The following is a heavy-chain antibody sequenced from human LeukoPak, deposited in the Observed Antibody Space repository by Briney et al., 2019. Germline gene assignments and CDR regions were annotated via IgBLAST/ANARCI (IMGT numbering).Heavy chain of an antibody. CDR3: ARDNRGHSSGYYN. V-gene: IGHV1-2*02. CDR2: INPNSGGT. CDR1: GYTFTGYY. Sequence: ASVKVSCKASGYTFTGYYMHWVRQAPGQGLEWMGWINPNSGGTNYAQKFRGRVTMTRDTSISTAYMELSRLRSDDTAVYYCARDNRGHSSGYYNWGQGTPVTVSS. D-gene: IGHD3-22*01. J-gene: IGHJ4*02.